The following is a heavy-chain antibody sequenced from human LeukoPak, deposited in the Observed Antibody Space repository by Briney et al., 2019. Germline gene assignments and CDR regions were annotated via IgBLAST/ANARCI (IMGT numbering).Heavy chain of an antibody. V-gene: IGHV1-69*13. CDR2: IIPIFGTA. D-gene: IGHD3-22*01. CDR1: GYTFTSYY. Sequence: GASVKVSCKASGYTFTSYYMHWVRQAPGQGLEWMGGIIPIFGTANYAQKFQGRVTITADESTSTAYMELSSLRSEDTAVYYCARGPHYDSSGYYRFDYWGQGTLVTVSS. CDR3: ARGPHYDSSGYYRFDY. J-gene: IGHJ4*02.